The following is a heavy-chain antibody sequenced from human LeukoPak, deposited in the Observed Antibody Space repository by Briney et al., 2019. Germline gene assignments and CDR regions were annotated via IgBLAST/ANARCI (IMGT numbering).Heavy chain of an antibody. D-gene: IGHD6-19*01. V-gene: IGHV4-59*01. J-gene: IGHJ4*02. Sequence: SETLSLTCTVSSGSINNYYWSWIRQTPGKGLEWIGYILSSGSTNYNPSVKSRVTISVDTSKNQFSLKLSSVTAADTAVYYCARGRQWLERDYWGQGTLVTVSS. CDR1: SGSINNYY. CDR2: ILSSGST. CDR3: ARGRQWLERDY.